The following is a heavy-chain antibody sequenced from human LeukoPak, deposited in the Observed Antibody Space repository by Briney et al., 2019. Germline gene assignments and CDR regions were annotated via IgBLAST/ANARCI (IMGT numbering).Heavy chain of an antibody. J-gene: IGHJ4*02. CDR2: INYSGTT. Sequence: PSETLSLTCTVSGGAITNDNFYWGWVRQPPGKGLEWVESINYSGTTYYNPSLRSRLSISVDTSRTQFFLTLNSVTAADTAVYYCARLFDSWGRGILVTVSS. V-gene: IGHV4-39*01. CDR3: ARLFDS. CDR1: GGAITNDNFY.